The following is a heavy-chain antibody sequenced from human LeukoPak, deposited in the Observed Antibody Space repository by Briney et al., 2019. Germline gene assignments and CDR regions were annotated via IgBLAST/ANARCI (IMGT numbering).Heavy chain of an antibody. CDR3: AKEGGSIAAAGTGAFDI. CDR1: GFTFSSYG. V-gene: IGHV3-30*18. Sequence: GGSLRLSCAASGFTFSSYGMHWVRQAPGKGLEWVAVISYDGSNKYYADSVKGRFTISRDNSKNTLYLQMNSLRAEDTAVYYCAKEGGSIAAAGTGAFDIWGQGTMVTVSS. J-gene: IGHJ3*02. CDR2: ISYDGSNK. D-gene: IGHD6-13*01.